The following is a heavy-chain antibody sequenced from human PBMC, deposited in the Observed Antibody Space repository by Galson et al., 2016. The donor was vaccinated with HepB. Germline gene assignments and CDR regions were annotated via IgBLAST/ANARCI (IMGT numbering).Heavy chain of an antibody. CDR2: IGWDGEST. CDR1: GFTFDHYT. J-gene: IGHJ4*02. CDR3: AKDIPPRD. Sequence: SLRLSCAASGFTFDHYTMHWVRQAPGKGLEWVSLIGWDGESTFYADSVKGRFTISRDNSKHSLYLQMNSLRTEDTAWYFCAKDIPPRDWGQGTLVTVSS. V-gene: IGHV3-43*01.